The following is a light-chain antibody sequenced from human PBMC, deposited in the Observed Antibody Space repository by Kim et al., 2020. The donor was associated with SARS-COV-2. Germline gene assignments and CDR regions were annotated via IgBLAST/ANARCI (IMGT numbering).Light chain of an antibody. CDR3: QQRSNWPPIT. CDR2: DAS. V-gene: IGKV3-11*01. J-gene: IGKJ5*01. Sequence: SPGERATLSGRASQSVSSSLAWYQQKPGQAPRLLIYDASNRATGIPARFSGSGSGTDFTLTISSLEPEDFAVYYCQQRSNWPPITFGQGTRLEIK. CDR1: QSVSSS.